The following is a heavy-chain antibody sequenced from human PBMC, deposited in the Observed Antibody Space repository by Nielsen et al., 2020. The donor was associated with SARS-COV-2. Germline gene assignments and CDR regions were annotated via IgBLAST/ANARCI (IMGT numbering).Heavy chain of an antibody. D-gene: IGHD3-16*01. CDR3: ASASAHV. CDR2: INADGSST. J-gene: IGHJ3*01. CDR1: GFTFKNYA. Sequence: GESLKISCAASGFTFKNYAMSWVRQVPGKGLVWVSRINADGSSTSYADYVKGRFTISRDNAKNTLYLQMNSLRAEDTAVYYCASASAHVWGQGTMVTVSS. V-gene: IGHV3-74*01.